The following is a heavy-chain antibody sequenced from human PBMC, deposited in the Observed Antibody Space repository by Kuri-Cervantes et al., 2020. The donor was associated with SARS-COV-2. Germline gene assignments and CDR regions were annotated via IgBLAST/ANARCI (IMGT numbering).Heavy chain of an antibody. D-gene: IGHD2-2*02. CDR2: IYNNIYDTVTT. CDR3: SRLVRAQLLYGDAFDI. Sequence: SETLSLTCTVSGGSIRSYYWSWIRQPPGKGLEWIGNIYNNIYDTVTTYYNPSLKSRVTMPLDTSKNQFSLNLSSVTAADTAVYYCSRLVRAQLLYGDAFDIWGQGTMVTVSS. J-gene: IGHJ3*02. V-gene: IGHV4-59*01. CDR1: GGSIRSYY.